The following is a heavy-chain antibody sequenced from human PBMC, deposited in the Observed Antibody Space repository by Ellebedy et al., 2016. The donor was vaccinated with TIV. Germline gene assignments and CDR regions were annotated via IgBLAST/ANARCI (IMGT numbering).Heavy chain of an antibody. CDR2: ISTSSSFI. V-gene: IGHV3-21*01. J-gene: IGHJ5*02. CDR1: GFTFSNYR. Sequence: GESLKISCAASGFTFSNYRMHWVRQAPGKGLDWVSSISTSSSFIYYADSVKGRFTISRDNAKNSLYLQMNSLRAEDTAVYFCARDPALPRGRFDTWGQGTLVTVSS. CDR3: ARDPALPRGRFDT.